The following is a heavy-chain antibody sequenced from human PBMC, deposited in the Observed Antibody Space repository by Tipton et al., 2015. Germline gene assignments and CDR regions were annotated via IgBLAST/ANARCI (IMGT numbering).Heavy chain of an antibody. CDR1: GASISSPNSF. D-gene: IGHD3-22*01. Sequence: LRLSCTVSGASISSPNSFWGWIRQSPGKGLEWIGSILHRGTTYYNPSLRSRVSLSIDTSSNQFSLSLTSVIAADTAVYYCARASIIQGYYHDSSRYYLFNSWGQGTLVTVSS. V-gene: IGHV4-39*07. CDR3: ARASIIQGYYHDSSRYYLFNS. CDR2: ILHRGTT. J-gene: IGHJ1*01.